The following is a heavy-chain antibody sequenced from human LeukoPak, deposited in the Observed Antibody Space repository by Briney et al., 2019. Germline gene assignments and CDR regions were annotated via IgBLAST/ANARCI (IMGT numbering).Heavy chain of an antibody. V-gene: IGHV3-23*01. J-gene: IGHJ4*02. CDR2: ISGSGGST. CDR1: GFTFSSYA. D-gene: IGHD6-13*01. Sequence: PGGSLRLSCAASGFTFSSYAMSWVRQAPGKGLEWVSAISGSGGSTYYADSVKGRFTISRDNSKNTLYLQMNSLGAEDTAVYYCARDTLIGAAAGGYYFDYWGQGTLVTVSS. CDR3: ARDTLIGAAAGGYYFDY.